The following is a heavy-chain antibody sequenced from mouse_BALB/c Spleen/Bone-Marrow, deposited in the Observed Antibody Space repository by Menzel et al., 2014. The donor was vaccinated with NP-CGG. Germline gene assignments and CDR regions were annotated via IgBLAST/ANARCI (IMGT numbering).Heavy chain of an antibody. CDR3: ARGLYDGYENWCFDV. J-gene: IGHJ1*01. V-gene: IGHV5-6-5*01. CDR1: GFTFSSYA. Sequence: EVNLVESGGGLVKPGGSLKLSCAASGFTFSSYAMSWVRQTPEKRLEWVASITSGGSTYYPDSVKGRFTISRDNARNILYLQMSSLRSEDMAMYYCARGLYDGYENWCFDVWGAGTTVTVSS. D-gene: IGHD2-3*01. CDR2: ITSGGST.